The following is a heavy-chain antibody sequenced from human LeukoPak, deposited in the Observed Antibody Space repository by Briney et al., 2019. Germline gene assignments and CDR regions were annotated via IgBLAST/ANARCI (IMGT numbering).Heavy chain of an antibody. CDR2: ISSSSSTI. Sequence: GGSLRLSCAASGFTFSSYSMNWVRQAPGKGLEWVSYISSSSSTIYYADSVKGRFTISRDNAKNSLYLQMNSLRAEDTAVYYCARDTQGSAGYDFWSGYSPPGYWGQGTLVTVSS. V-gene: IGHV3-48*01. CDR1: GFTFSSYS. J-gene: IGHJ4*02. CDR3: ARDTQGSAGYDFWSGYSPPGY. D-gene: IGHD3-3*01.